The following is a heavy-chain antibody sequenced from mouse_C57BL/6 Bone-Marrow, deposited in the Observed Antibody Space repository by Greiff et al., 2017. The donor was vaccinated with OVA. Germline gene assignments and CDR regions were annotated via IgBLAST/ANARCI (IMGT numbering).Heavy chain of an antibody. Sequence: VKLQESGAELVKPGASVKISCKASGYAFSSYWMNWVKQRPGKGLEWIGQIYPGDGDTNYNGKFKGKATLTADKSSSTAYMQLSSLTSEDSAVYFCARSLRLRLAYWGQGTLVTVSA. V-gene: IGHV1-80*01. D-gene: IGHD2-4*01. J-gene: IGHJ3*01. CDR2: IYPGDGDT. CDR3: ARSLRLRLAY. CDR1: GYAFSSYW.